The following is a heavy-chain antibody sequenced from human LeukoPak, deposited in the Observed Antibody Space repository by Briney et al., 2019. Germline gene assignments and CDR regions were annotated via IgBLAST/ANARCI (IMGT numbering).Heavy chain of an antibody. Sequence: GASVKVSCKVSGYALTELSMHWVRQAPGKGLEWMGDFDPEDGETIYAQKFLGRVTMTEDTSTDTAYMELSSLRSEDTAVYYCATDYYDSSGYGNFDYWGQGTLVTVSS. CDR2: FDPEDGET. D-gene: IGHD3-22*01. V-gene: IGHV1-24*01. CDR1: GYALTELS. CDR3: ATDYYDSSGYGNFDY. J-gene: IGHJ4*02.